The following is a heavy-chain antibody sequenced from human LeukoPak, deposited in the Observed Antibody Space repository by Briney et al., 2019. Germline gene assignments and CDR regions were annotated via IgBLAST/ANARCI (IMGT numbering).Heavy chain of an antibody. D-gene: IGHD5-18*01. CDR1: GGSISRYY. CDR2: FYYSGRT. Sequence: PSETLSLTCAVSGGSISRYYWSWVRQPPGKGLEWIGFFYYSGRTNYNPSLESRVTISVDTSKNKFSLKLSFVTAADTAVYYCARGPGGYSYGYYFDCWGQGNLVPVSS. V-gene: IGHV4-59*01. J-gene: IGHJ4*02. CDR3: ARGPGGYSYGYYFDC.